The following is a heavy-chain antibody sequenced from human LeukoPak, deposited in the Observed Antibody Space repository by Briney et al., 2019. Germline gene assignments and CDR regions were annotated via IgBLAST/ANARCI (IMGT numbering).Heavy chain of an antibody. CDR2: IIPIFGTA. CDR3: ASGLDTRIVVVPAAIDIDAFDI. V-gene: IGHV1-69*05. D-gene: IGHD2-2*02. J-gene: IGHJ3*02. CDR1: GGTFSSYA. Sequence: SVKVSCKASGGTFSSYAISWVRQAPGQGLEWMGGIIPIFGTANYAQKFQGRVTITTDESTSTAYMELSSLRSEDTAVYYCASGLDTRIVVVPAAIDIDAFDIWGQGTMVTVSS.